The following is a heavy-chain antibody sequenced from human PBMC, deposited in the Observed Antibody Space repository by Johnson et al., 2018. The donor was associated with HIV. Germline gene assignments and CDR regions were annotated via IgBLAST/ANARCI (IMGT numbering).Heavy chain of an antibody. V-gene: IGHV3-74*02. CDR3: ARGRIAARPHAFDI. CDR2: INTDGSAT. Sequence: VQLVESGGGVVQPGRSLRLSCAASGFTFSSYAMHWVRQAPGKGLVWVSRINTDGSATTYADSVKGRFTISRDNSKNTLYLQMNSLRAEDTALYYCARGRIAARPHAFDIWGQGTMVTVSS. J-gene: IGHJ3*02. D-gene: IGHD6-6*01. CDR1: GFTFSSYA.